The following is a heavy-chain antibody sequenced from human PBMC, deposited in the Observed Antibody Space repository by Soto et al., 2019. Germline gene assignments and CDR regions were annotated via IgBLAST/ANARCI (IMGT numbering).Heavy chain of an antibody. Sequence: QVQLVESGGGVVQPGRSLRLSCAAYGCTFSSYGMHWVRQDPGKGLEWVAVIWYDGSNKYYADSVKGRFTISRDNSKNTLYLQMNSLRAEDTAVYYCARDLSGAIDYWGQGTLVTVSS. CDR3: ARDLSGAIDY. J-gene: IGHJ4*02. CDR2: IWYDGSNK. D-gene: IGHD6-19*01. V-gene: IGHV3-33*01. CDR1: GCTFSSYG.